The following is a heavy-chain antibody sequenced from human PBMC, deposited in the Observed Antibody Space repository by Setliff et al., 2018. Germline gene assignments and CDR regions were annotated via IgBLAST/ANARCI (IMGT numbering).Heavy chain of an antibody. CDR2: INGDATIA. CDR1: GFTFSNHW. D-gene: IGHD7-27*01. Sequence: GESLKISCAVSGFTFSNHWMTWVRQAPGKGLEWVSRINGDATIAHYADSVKGRFTISRDNARNALYLQMVSLRGEDTGVYFCAALDWGENFYNVDVWGKGTTVTVSS. CDR3: AALDWGENFYNVDV. J-gene: IGHJ6*03. V-gene: IGHV3-74*01.